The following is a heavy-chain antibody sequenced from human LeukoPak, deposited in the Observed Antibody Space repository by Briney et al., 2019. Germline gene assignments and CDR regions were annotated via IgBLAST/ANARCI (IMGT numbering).Heavy chain of an antibody. J-gene: IGHJ5*02. CDR2: IYYSGIT. D-gene: IGHD2-15*01. CDR3: ARPRGSPYSWFDP. V-gene: IGHV4-39*01. CDR1: GGSISSGTYY. Sequence: PSETLSLTCTVSGGSISSGTYYWGWIRQPPGKGLEWIGNIYYSGITYYNPSLKSRVTISVDTSKNQFSLKLSSVAAADTAVYYCARPRGSPYSWFDPWGQGTLVTVSS.